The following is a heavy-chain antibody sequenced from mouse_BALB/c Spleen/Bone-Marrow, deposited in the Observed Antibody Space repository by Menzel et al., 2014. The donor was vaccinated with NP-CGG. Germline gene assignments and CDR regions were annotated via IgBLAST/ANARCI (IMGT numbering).Heavy chain of an antibody. CDR1: GYTFXDYE. Sequence: QVQLQQSGAELVRPGASVKLSCKALGYTFXDYEIHWVKQTPVHGLEWIGAIHPRSGGTAYNQKFKGKATLTADKSSSIAYMELSSLTSEDSAVYYCTRDGDGYYPYTLDNWGQGTSVTVSS. D-gene: IGHD2-3*01. CDR3: TRDGDGYYPYTLDN. CDR2: IHPRSGGT. J-gene: IGHJ4*01. V-gene: IGHV1-15*01.